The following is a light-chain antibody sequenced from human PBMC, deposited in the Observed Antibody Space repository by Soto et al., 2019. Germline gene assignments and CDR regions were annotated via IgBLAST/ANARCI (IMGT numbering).Light chain of an antibody. V-gene: IGKV3D-15*01. CDR1: QSVSSY. J-gene: IGKJ4*01. CDR3: QQYNNWLT. Sequence: EFVLTQSPATLSLSPGERATLSCRASQSVSSYLAWYQQKPGQAPRLLIYEALNRATGIPARFSGSGSGTEFTLTISSLQSEDFAVYYCQQYNNWLTFGGGTKVDIK. CDR2: EAL.